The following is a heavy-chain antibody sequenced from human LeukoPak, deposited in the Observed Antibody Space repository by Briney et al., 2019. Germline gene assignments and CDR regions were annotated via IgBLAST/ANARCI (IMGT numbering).Heavy chain of an antibody. D-gene: IGHD2-21*02. CDR2: ISYDGSNK. CDR1: GFTFSSYG. J-gene: IGHJ4*02. Sequence: PGGSLRLSCAASGFTFSSYGIHWVRQAPGKGLEWVAVISYDGSNKYYADSVKGRFTISRDNSKNTLYLQMNSLRAEDTAVYYCAKDWCLWGDCRSFDYWGQGTLVTVSS. CDR3: AKDWCLWGDCRSFDY. V-gene: IGHV3-30*18.